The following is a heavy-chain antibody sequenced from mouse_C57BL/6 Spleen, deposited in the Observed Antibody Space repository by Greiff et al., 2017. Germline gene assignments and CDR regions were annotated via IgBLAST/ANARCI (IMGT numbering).Heavy chain of an antibody. D-gene: IGHD4-1*01. CDR2: IDPSASYT. CDR1: GYTFTSYW. CDR3: ARSELGRFAY. V-gene: IGHV1-50*01. J-gene: IGHJ3*01. Sequence: QVQLQQPGAELVKPGASVKLSCKASGYTFTSYWMPWVKQRPGQGLEWIGEIDPSASYTNYNQKFKGKSTLPVDTSSSTAYMQLSSLTSEDAAVYYCARSELGRFAYWGQGTLVTVSA.